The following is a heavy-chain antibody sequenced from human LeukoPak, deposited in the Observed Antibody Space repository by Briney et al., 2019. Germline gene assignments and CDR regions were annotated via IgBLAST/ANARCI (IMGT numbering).Heavy chain of an antibody. CDR3: ARDHSSWPYRSDLFDY. J-gene: IGHJ4*02. D-gene: IGHD6-19*01. Sequence: ASVKVPCKGSGYTFTGYYMHWVRQAPGQGLEWMGWINPNSGGTNYAQKFQGRVTMTRDTSISTAYMELSRLRSDDTAVYYCARDHSSWPYRSDLFDYWGQGTLVTVSS. CDR2: INPNSGGT. CDR1: GYTFTGYY. V-gene: IGHV1-2*02.